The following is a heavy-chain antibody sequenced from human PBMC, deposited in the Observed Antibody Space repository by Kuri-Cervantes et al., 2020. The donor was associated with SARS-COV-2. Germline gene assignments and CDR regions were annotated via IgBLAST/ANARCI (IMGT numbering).Heavy chain of an antibody. D-gene: IGHD3-10*01. J-gene: IGHJ6*03. CDR2: ISPCNHNT. CDR1: DDTFSSYG. Sequence: ASVKVSCKPADDTFSSYGFSWARQAPGQGLEWMGWISPCNHNTKYAEKLQGRVTMTTDTSTSTAYMELRGLRSDDTAVYYCARVRGSKYYYGSRYYYYYMDVWGQGTTVTVSS. CDR3: ARVRGSKYYYGSRYYYYYMDV. V-gene: IGHV1-18*01.